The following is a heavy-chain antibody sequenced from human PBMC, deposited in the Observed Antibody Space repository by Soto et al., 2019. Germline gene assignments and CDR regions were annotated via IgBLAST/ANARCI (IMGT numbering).Heavy chain of an antibody. CDR3: SRYNDYGN. V-gene: IGHV3-66*01. J-gene: IGHJ4*02. Sequence: EVQLVESGGGLVQPGGSLRLSCAASGFTVINSYMNWVRQAPGKVLEWVSLIYGDGGSSTYYADSVKGRFTISRDNSKNTLYLQMNNLRGEDTAVYNCSRYNDYGNWFQGTLVTVSS. CDR1: GFTVINSY. CDR2: IYGDGGSST. D-gene: IGHD3-10*01.